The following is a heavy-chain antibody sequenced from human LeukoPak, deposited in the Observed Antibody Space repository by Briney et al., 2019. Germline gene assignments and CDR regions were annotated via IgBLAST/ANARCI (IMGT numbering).Heavy chain of an antibody. CDR2: ISWNSGSI. Sequence: HPGGSLRLSCAASGFTFDDYAMHWVRQAPGKGLEWVSGISWNSGSIGYADSVKGRFTISRDNAKNSLYLQMNSLRAEDTAVYYCARDQGGVGYWGQGTLVTVSS. CDR1: GFTFDDYA. CDR3: ARDQGGVGY. J-gene: IGHJ4*02. V-gene: IGHV3-9*01. D-gene: IGHD3-16*01.